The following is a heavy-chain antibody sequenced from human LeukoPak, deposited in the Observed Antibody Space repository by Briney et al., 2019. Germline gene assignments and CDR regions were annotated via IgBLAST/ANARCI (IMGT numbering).Heavy chain of an antibody. Sequence: SETLSLTCTASGGSISSYYWSWIRQPPGKGLEWIGYIYYSGSTNYNPPLKSRVTISVDTSKNQFSLKLSSVTAADTAVYYCARGIRGYSYYYYYGMDVWGQGTTVTVSS. V-gene: IGHV4-59*08. D-gene: IGHD5-18*01. J-gene: IGHJ6*02. CDR3: ARGIRGYSYYYYYGMDV. CDR1: GGSISSYY. CDR2: IYYSGST.